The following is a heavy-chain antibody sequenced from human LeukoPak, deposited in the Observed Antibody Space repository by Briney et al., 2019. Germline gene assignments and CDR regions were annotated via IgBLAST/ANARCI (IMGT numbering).Heavy chain of an antibody. J-gene: IGHJ4*02. D-gene: IGHD1-1*01. CDR2: IIPIFGTA. Sequence: ASVKVSCKASGGTFSSNDISWVRQAPGQGLEWMGGIIPIFGTANYAQKFQGRVTITADESTSTAYMELSSLRSEDTAVYYCARALFSYNWNDVGYDYWGQGTLVTVSS. V-gene: IGHV1-69*13. CDR1: GGTFSSND. CDR3: ARALFSYNWNDVGYDY.